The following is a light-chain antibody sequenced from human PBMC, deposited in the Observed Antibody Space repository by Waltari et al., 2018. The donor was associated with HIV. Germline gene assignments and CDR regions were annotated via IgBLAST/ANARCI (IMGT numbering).Light chain of an antibody. CDR3: AAWDASLNGWV. CDR2: GNC. V-gene: IGLV1-44*01. J-gene: IGLJ3*02. Sequence: QSVVTQPPSVSGTPGQTVTISCSGSTSNIGIKTVNWYQHLPGTAPKRLSYGNCQRPSGVPDRFSASKSGTSASLAISGLQSEDEADYYCAAWDASLNGWVFGGGTKLTVL. CDR1: TSNIGIKT.